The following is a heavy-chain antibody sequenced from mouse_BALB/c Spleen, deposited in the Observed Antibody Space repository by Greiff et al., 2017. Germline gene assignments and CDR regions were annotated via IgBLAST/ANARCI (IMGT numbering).Heavy chain of an antibody. CDR2: IWSGGST. V-gene: IGHV2-2*02. CDR1: GFSLTDYG. Sequence: VQLKESGPGLVAPSQSLSITCTVSGFSLTDYGVHWVRQSPGKGLEWLGVIWSGGSTDYNAAFISRLSISKDNSKSQVFFKMNSLQANDTAIYYCANYYGYVGFAYWGQGTLVTVSA. CDR3: ANYYGYVGFAY. J-gene: IGHJ3*01. D-gene: IGHD1-2*01.